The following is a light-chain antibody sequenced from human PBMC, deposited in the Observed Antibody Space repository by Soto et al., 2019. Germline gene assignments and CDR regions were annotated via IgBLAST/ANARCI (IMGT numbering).Light chain of an antibody. CDR2: DVS. CDR1: SSDVGGYNY. Sequence: QSVLPQPASVSGSPGQSITLSCPGTSSDVGGYNYVSWYQHHPGKAPKLMIYDVSNRPSGVSNRFSGSKSGNTASLTISGLQPEDEADYYCCSYTTSNTRQIVFGTGTKVTVL. J-gene: IGLJ1*01. CDR3: CSYTTSNTRQIV. V-gene: IGLV2-14*03.